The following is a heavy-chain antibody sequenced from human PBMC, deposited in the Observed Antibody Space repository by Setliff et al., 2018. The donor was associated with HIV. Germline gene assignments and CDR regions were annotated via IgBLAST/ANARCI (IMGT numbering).Heavy chain of an antibody. Sequence: QAGGSLRLSCAASGFTFGSYAMHWVRQAPGKGLEWVANIWYDGSEKYYADSVKGRFTISRDNAKNSLYLQMNSLRPEDTALYYCASDSEPGTRVAGTTGLDYWGQGSLVTVSS. J-gene: IGHJ4*02. V-gene: IGHV3-30*04. D-gene: IGHD6-19*01. CDR2: IWYDGSEK. CDR3: ASDSEPGTRVAGTTGLDY. CDR1: GFTFGSYA.